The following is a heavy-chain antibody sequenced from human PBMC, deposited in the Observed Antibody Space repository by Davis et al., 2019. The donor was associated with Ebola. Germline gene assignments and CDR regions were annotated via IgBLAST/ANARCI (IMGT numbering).Heavy chain of an antibody. Sequence: SVKVSCKASGGTFSSYAISWVRQAPGQGLEWMGGIIPIFGTANYAQKFQGRVTITADESTSTAYMELSSLRSEDTAVYYCAGTEGHDFGRGYRKYYYYYMDVWGKGTTVTVSS. D-gene: IGHD3-3*01. J-gene: IGHJ6*03. V-gene: IGHV1-69*13. CDR1: GGTFSSYA. CDR3: AGTEGHDFGRGYRKYYYYYMDV. CDR2: IIPIFGTA.